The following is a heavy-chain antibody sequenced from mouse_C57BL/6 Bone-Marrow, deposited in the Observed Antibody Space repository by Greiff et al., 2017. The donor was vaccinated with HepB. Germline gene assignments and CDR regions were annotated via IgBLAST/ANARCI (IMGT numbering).Heavy chain of an antibody. J-gene: IGHJ2*01. CDR2: IDPEDGDT. CDR3: TTRGLRGYYFDY. D-gene: IGHD1-1*01. Sequence: EVQLQQSGAELVRPGASVKLSCTASGFNIKDYYMHWVKQRPEQGLEWIGRIDPEDGDTEYAPKFQGKATMTADTSSNTAYLQLSSLTSEDTAVYYCTTRGLRGYYFDYWGQGTTLTVSS. V-gene: IGHV14-1*01. CDR1: GFNIKDYY.